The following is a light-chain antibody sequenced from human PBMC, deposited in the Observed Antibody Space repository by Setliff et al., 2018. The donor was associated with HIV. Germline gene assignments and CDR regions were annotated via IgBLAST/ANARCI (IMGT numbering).Light chain of an antibody. J-gene: IGLJ1*01. CDR2: QVS. V-gene: IGLV2-14*01. Sequence: QSALTQPASVSGSPGQSITISCTGTNSDIGGYNYVSWYQQNPGKGPKLIIFQVSNRPSGISDRFSGAKSGNTASLTISGLQAEDGAEYHCSAWRSSGPLVVFGTGTKVTVL. CDR3: SAWRSSGPLVV. CDR1: NSDIGGYNY.